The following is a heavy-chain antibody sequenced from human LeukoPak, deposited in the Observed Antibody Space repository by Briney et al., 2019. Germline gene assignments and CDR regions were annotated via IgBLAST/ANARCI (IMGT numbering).Heavy chain of an antibody. CDR1: GGSFSGYY. CDR2: INHSGST. CDR3: ARLWFGEEINWFDP. V-gene: IGHV4-34*01. Sequence: SETLSLTCAVYGGSFSGYYWSWIRQPPGKGLEWIGEINHSGSTNYNPSLKSRVTISVDTSKNQFSLKLSSVTAADTAVYYCARLWFGEEINWFDPWGQGTLVTVSS. J-gene: IGHJ5*02. D-gene: IGHD3-10*01.